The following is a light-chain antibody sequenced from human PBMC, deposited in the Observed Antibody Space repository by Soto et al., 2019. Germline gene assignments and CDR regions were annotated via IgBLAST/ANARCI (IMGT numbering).Light chain of an antibody. CDR3: QQYDSSPPLT. Sequence: EIVLTQSPGTLSLSPGERATLSCRASQSISSNFLAWYQQKPGQAPRLLIYGASIRAAGIPDRFSGSGSGTDFILTISRLEPDDFAVYYCQQYDSSPPLTFGGGTKVEIK. CDR2: GAS. V-gene: IGKV3-20*01. J-gene: IGKJ4*01. CDR1: QSISSNF.